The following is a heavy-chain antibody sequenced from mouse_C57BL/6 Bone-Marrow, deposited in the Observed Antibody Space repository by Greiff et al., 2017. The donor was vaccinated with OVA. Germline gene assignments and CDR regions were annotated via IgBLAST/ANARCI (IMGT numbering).Heavy chain of an antibody. CDR1: GYTFTDYN. CDR2: INPNNGGT. Sequence: EVQLQQSGPELVKPGASVKIPCKASGYTFTDYNMDWMKQSHGKSLEWIGDINPNNGGTIYNQKFKGKATLTVDKSSSTAYMELRSLTSEDTAVYYCARRSNYGYWYFDVWGTGTTVTVSS. D-gene: IGHD2-5*01. V-gene: IGHV1-18*01. CDR3: ARRSNYGYWYFDV. J-gene: IGHJ1*03.